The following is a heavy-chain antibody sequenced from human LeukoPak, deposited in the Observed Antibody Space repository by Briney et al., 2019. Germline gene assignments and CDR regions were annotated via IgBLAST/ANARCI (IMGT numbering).Heavy chain of an antibody. CDR2: ISWNSGSI. D-gene: IGHD3-22*01. CDR3: AKDNSDYYDSSGYYVN. CDR1: GFTFDDYA. V-gene: IGHV3-9*01. J-gene: IGHJ4*02. Sequence: PGRSLRLSCAASGFTFDDYAMHWVRQAPGKGLEWVSGISWNSGSIGYADSVKGRFTISRDKAKNSLYLQMNSLRAEDTALYYCAKDNSDYYDSSGYYVNWGQGTLVTVSS.